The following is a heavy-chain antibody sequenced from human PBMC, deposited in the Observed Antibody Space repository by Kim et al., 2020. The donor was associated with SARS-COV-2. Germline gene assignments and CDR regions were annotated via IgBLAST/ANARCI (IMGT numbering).Heavy chain of an antibody. V-gene: IGHV4-39*01. Sequence: SETLSLTCTVSGGSISSSSYYWGWIRQPPGKGLDWIGSIYYSGSTYYNPSLKSRVTISVDTSKNQFSLKLSSVTAADTAVYYCARVQRAVAGRFDYWGQGTLVTVSS. CDR2: IYYSGST. CDR1: GGSISSSSYY. CDR3: ARVQRAVAGRFDY. J-gene: IGHJ4*02. D-gene: IGHD6-19*01.